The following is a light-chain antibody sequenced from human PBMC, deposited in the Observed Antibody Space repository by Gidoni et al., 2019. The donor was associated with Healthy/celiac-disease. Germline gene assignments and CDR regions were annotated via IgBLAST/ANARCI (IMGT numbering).Light chain of an antibody. Sequence: DIQMPQSPSSLSASVGDRVTITCRASQSISSSLNWYQQKPGHAPKLLIYAASSLQSGVPSRFSGSASGTVFTLTISSLQPEDFATYYCQQSYSTPPTFGQGTKLEIK. V-gene: IGKV1-39*01. CDR2: AAS. J-gene: IGKJ2*01. CDR1: QSISSS. CDR3: QQSYSTPPT.